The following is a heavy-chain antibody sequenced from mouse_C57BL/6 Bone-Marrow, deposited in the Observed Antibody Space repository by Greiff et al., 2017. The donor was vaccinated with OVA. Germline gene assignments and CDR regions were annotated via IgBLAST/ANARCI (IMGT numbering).Heavy chain of an antibody. V-gene: IGHV1-55*01. Sequence: QVQLQQPGAELVKPGASVTMSCTASGYTFTSYWITCVKQRPGQGLEWIGGFYPGSGSTNYNEKFKSKATLTVDTSSSTAYMQLSSLTSEDSAVYNGARGWTMGDGGQGTALTVSS. CDR1: GYTFTSYW. CDR3: ARGWTMGD. J-gene: IGHJ2*01. CDR2: FYPGSGST. D-gene: IGHD1-1*02.